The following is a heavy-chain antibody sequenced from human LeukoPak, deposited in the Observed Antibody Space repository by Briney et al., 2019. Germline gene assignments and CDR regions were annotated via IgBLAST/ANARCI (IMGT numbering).Heavy chain of an antibody. J-gene: IGHJ6*03. D-gene: IGHD3-3*01. Sequence: ASVTVSCMASGYTFSNYGITWVRQAPGQGLEWMGWISTYDGHTNYAQKFQGRVTITTNTSTSTAYMELRSLRSDDTAVYYCSRSSNYDFLSGYYMGNYYYYMDVWGKGTTVTVSS. CDR1: GYTFSNYG. CDR3: SRSSNYDFLSGYYMGNYYYYMDV. CDR2: ISTYDGHT. V-gene: IGHV1-18*01.